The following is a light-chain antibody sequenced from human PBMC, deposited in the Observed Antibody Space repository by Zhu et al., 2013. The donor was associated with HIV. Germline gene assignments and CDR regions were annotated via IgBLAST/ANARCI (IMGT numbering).Light chain of an antibody. Sequence: DVVVTQSPLSLPVTLGQPASISCRSSQSLLYSDGYTYLNWFQQRPGQSPRRLIYKVSNRDSGVPDRFSGSGSGTDFTLKISRVEAEDVGVYYCMQGTHWPWTFGQGTKVEIK. CDR1: QSLLYSDGYTY. J-gene: IGKJ1*01. CDR3: MQGTHWPWT. CDR2: KVS. V-gene: IGKV2-30*01.